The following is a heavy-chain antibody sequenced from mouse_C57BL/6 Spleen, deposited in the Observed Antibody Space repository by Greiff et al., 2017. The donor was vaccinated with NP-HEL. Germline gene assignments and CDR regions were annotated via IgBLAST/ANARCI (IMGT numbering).Heavy chain of an antibody. CDR2: IYPGDGDT. CDR3: ARSIETGTYYAMDY. J-gene: IGHJ4*01. Sequence: QVQLQQSGPELVKPGASVKISCKASGYAFSSSWMNWVKQRPGKGLEWIGRIYPGDGDTNYNGKFKGKATLTADKSSSTAYMQLSSLTSEDSAVYFCARSIETGTYYAMDYWGQGTSVTVSS. D-gene: IGHD4-1*01. V-gene: IGHV1-82*01. CDR1: GYAFSSSW.